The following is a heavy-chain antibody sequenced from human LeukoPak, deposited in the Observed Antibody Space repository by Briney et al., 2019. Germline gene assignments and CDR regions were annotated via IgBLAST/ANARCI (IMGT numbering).Heavy chain of an antibody. CDR2: TYYRSKWYN. D-gene: IGHD5-18*01. CDR3: ARDPVRVDTAMGTFDY. J-gene: IGHJ4*02. V-gene: IGHV6-1*01. CDR1: GDSVSSNSAA. Sequence: SQTLSLTCAISGDSVSSNSAAWNWIRQSPSRGLEWLGRTYYRSKWYNDYAVSVKSRITINPDTSKNQFSLQLNSVTPEDTAVYYCARDPVRVDTAMGTFDYWGQGTLVTVSS.